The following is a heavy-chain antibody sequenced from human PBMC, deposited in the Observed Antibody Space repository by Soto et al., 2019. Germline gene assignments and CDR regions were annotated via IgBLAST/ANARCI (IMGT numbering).Heavy chain of an antibody. CDR2: INPHGGST. CDR3: ARSSGGNFGIIIEGSNWFDP. J-gene: IGHJ5*02. D-gene: IGHD3-3*01. Sequence: QVRLVQSGAEVRRPGASVKVSCKAPGDTFTSYYLNWVRQAPGQGLEWMGVINPHGGSTKYAQKFQGRVPMTRDTSRSTVYMELRSLRSDDTAIYYCARSSGGNFGIIIEGSNWFDPWGQGTLVTVSS. V-gene: IGHV1-46*01. CDR1: GDTFTSYY.